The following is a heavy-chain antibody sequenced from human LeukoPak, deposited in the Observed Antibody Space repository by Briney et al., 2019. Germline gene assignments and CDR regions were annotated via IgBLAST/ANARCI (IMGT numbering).Heavy chain of an antibody. CDR3: ARDGDYGDQPFDY. Sequence: PGGSLRLSCAASGFTFSDYYMSWIRQAPGKRLEWVSYISSSGSTIYYADSVKGRFTISRDNAKNSLYLQMNSLRAEDTAVYYCARDGDYGDQPFDYWGEGTLVTVSS. D-gene: IGHD4-17*01. CDR1: GFTFSDYY. V-gene: IGHV3-11*01. J-gene: IGHJ4*02. CDR2: ISSSGSTI.